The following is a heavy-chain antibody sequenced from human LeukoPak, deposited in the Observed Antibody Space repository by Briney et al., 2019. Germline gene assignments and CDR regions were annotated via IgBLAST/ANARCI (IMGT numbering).Heavy chain of an antibody. CDR3: ARRVVAAGQDYFDY. CDR1: GGSISSSTYY. D-gene: IGHD2-2*01. V-gene: IGHV4-39*01. Sequence: TASETLSLTCTVSGGSISSSTYYWTWICQPPGKGLEWIGTIYYNGGTYYNPSLKGRVTISVDTSKNQFSLKLSSVTAADTAVYYCARRVVAAGQDYFDYWGQGTLVTVFS. J-gene: IGHJ4*02. CDR2: IYYNGGT.